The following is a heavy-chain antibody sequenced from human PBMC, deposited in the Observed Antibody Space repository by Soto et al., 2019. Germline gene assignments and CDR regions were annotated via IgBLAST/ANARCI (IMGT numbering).Heavy chain of an antibody. D-gene: IGHD3-10*01. CDR3: ARVARGVISGSRDYYYYGMDV. J-gene: IGHJ6*02. V-gene: IGHV3-48*01. Sequence: EVQLVESGGGLVQPGGSLRLSCATSGFTFSSYSMNWVRQAPGTGLEWVSYISSSSSTIYDADSVKGRFTISRDNAKNSRYRQMSSRRGEDTAVYYGARVARGVISGSRDYYYYGMDVWGQGTTVTVSS. CDR1: GFTFSSYS. CDR2: ISSSSSTI.